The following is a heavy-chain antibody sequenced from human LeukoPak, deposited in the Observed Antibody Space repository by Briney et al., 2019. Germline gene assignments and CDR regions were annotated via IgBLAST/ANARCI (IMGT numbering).Heavy chain of an antibody. J-gene: IGHJ6*04. CDR3: AELGITMIGGV. Sequence: GGSLRLSCAASGFTFRSHWMHWVRHAPGKGLIWVSRIDGDESATYYGDSVKGRFTISRDNAKNSLYLQMNSLRAEDTAVYYCAELGITMIGGVWGKGTTVTISS. CDR2: IDGDESAT. V-gene: IGHV3-74*01. CDR1: GFTFRSHW. D-gene: IGHD3-10*02.